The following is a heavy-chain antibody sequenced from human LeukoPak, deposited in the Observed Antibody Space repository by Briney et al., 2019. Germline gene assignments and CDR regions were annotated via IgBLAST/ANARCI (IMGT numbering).Heavy chain of an antibody. CDR3: ARQHYDFWSGYSPQDAFDI. CDR2: IYTSGST. CDR1: GGSISSGSYY. Sequence: SETLSLTCTVSGGSISSGSYYWSWIRQPAGKGLEWIGRIYTSGSTNYNPSLKSRVTISVDSSLNQFSLRLSSVTAADTAVYYCARQHYDFWSGYSPQDAFDIWGQGTMVTVSS. D-gene: IGHD3-3*01. V-gene: IGHV4-61*02. J-gene: IGHJ3*02.